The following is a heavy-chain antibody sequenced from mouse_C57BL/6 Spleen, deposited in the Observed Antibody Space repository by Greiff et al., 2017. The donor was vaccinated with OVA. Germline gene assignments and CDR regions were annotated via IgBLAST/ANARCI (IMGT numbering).Heavy chain of an antibody. Sequence: QVQLQQPGAELVKPGASVKMSCKASGYTFTSYWITWVKQRPGQGLEWIGDIYPGSGSTNYTEKVKSKVTLTVDTSSSTAYMQLSSLKSEDSAVYYCAGGHSTVVATRYFEGWGTGTTVTVSS. CDR1: GYTFTSYW. V-gene: IGHV1-55*01. CDR3: AGGHSTVVATRYFEG. J-gene: IGHJ1*03. D-gene: IGHD1-1*01. CDR2: IYPGSGST.